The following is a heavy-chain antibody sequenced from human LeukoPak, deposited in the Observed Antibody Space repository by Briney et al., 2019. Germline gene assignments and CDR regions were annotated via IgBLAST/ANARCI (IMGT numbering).Heavy chain of an antibody. J-gene: IGHJ4*02. CDR2: IYYSGST. Sequence: SQTLSLTCTVSGGSISSGGYYWSWIRQHPGKGLEWIGYIYYSGSTYYNPSLKSRVTISVDTSKNQFSLKLSSVTAADTAVYYCARARYSYGPWYFDYWGQGTLVTVSS. CDR1: GGSISSGGYY. V-gene: IGHV4-31*03. CDR3: ARARYSYGPWYFDY. D-gene: IGHD5-18*01.